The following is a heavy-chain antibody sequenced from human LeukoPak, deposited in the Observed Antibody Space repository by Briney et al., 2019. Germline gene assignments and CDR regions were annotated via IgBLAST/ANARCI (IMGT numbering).Heavy chain of an antibody. CDR1: GDSISSSNYF. CDR2: IYHSWNT. J-gene: IGHJ6*02. Sequence: SETLSLTCTVSGDSISSSNYFWGWIRQPPGKGLEWVGNIYHSWNTFYNPSLKSRVTISADTSKNQFSLKLSFVTVADTAVYYCARQLYSSATVWGQGTTVIVSS. CDR3: ARQLYSSATV. V-gene: IGHV4-39*01. D-gene: IGHD6-25*01.